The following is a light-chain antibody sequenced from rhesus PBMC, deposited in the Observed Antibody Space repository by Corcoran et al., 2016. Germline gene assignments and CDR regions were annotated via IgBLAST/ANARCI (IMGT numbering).Light chain of an antibody. CDR3: CSYTISSSFI. J-gene: IGLJ1*01. CDR1: SSDVGAYNY. CDR2: EVT. Sequence: QSAPTQPPSVSGSPGESVTISCTGTSSDVGAYNYFSWYQQHPGKAPKLVISEVTKRPSGVSDRFSGSQSGNPASLTISGLQAEDEAIYYCCSYTISSSFIFGAGTRRTVL. V-gene: IGLV2S7*01.